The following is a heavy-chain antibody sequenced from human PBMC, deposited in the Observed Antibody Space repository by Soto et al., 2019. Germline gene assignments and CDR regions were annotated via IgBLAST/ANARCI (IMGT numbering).Heavy chain of an antibody. D-gene: IGHD4-17*01. J-gene: IGHJ4*02. Sequence: PSETLSLTCSVSGYSVSSSDYYWAWIRQPPGKGLEWIGSMLYSGLTYYNPSLKSRVTLSVDTSKNQFSVRLNSVTASDTALYYCVSQRTTVLTQAYFDYWGPGALVTVSS. CDR3: VSQRTTVLTQAYFDY. CDR2: MLYSGLT. V-gene: IGHV4-39*01. CDR1: GYSVSSSDYY.